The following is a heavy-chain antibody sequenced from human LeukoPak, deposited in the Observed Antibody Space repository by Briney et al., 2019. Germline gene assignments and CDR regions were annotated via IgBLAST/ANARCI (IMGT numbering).Heavy chain of an antibody. V-gene: IGHV3-21*01. CDR1: GFTFSSYS. J-gene: IGHJ4*02. D-gene: IGHD6-19*01. CDR3: AKAPIAMTGSFFEY. Sequence: KPGGSLRLSCAASGFTFSSYSMNWVRQAPGKGLEWVSSISSSSSYIYYADSVKGRFTISRDNAKNSLYLQINSLRPEDTAVFYCAKAPIAMTGSFFEYWGLGTLVTVSS. CDR2: ISSSSSYI.